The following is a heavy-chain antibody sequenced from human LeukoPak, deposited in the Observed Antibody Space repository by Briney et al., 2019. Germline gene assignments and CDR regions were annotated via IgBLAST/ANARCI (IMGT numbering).Heavy chain of an antibody. CDR3: ARETIEAFDV. D-gene: IGHD4/OR15-4a*01. J-gene: IGHJ3*01. CDR2: ISAYNGNT. Sequence: GASVKVSCKTSGYSFSTYGISCVRQAPGQGLEWMGWISAYNGNTNYAQKFQGRVTMTTDTSTSTAHLEMRSLRPDDTAVYYCARETIEAFDVWGQGTMVTVSS. CDR1: GYSFSTYG. V-gene: IGHV1-18*01.